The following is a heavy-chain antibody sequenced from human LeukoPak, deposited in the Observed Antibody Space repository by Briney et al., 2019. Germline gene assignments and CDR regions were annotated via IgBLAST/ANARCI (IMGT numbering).Heavy chain of an antibody. CDR1: GGSISSGGYS. Sequence: SETLSLTCTVSGGSISSGGYSWSWIRQHPGKGLEWIGYIYYSGSTYYNPSLKSRVTISVDTSKNQFSLKLSSVTAADTAVYYCARVGSSLSASESSGFGTFDYWGQGTLVTVSS. J-gene: IGHJ4*02. D-gene: IGHD3-22*01. V-gene: IGHV4-31*03. CDR3: ARVGSSLSASESSGFGTFDY. CDR2: IYYSGST.